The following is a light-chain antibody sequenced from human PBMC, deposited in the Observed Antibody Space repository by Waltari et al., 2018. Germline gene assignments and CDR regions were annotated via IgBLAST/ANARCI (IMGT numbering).Light chain of an antibody. V-gene: IGLV2-14*03. J-gene: IGLJ1*01. CDR1: SSDVGASNY. CDR3: SSYISGVTLYV. CDR2: DVT. Sequence: QSALTQPASVSGSPGQSITISCTGTSSDVGASNYVSWYQQHPGKAPKLMIYDVTKRPSGVSGRVSGSKSGNTASLTISGLQAEDEADYYCSSYISGVTLYVFGTGTKVTVL.